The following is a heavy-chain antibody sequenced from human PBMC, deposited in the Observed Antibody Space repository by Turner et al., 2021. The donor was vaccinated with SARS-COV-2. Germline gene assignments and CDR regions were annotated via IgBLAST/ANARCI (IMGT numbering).Heavy chain of an antibody. CDR2: IYSCGST. J-gene: IGHJ5*02. CDR1: GFTVSSNY. D-gene: IGHD6-13*01. CDR3: AREAAAGNFHGWFDP. Sequence: EVQLVESGGGLVQPGGSLRLSCAASGFTVSSNYMSWVRQAPGKGLDWVSVIYSCGSTYYADSVKGRFTISRDNSKNTLYLQMNSLRVEDTAVYSCAREAAAGNFHGWFDPWGQGTLVTVSS. V-gene: IGHV3-66*01.